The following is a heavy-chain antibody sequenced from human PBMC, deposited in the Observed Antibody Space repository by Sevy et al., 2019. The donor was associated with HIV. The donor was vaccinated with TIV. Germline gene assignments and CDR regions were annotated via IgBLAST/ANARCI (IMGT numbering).Heavy chain of an antibody. CDR2: MNPNSGNT. CDR1: GYTFTSYD. D-gene: IGHD3-22*01. Sequence: ASEKVSCKASGYTFTSYDINWVRQATGQGLEWMGWMNPNSGNTGFAQKFQGRVTMTRNTSISTAYMELSSLRSEDTAVYYCAITTGDSSGFDYWGQGTLVTVSS. V-gene: IGHV1-8*01. J-gene: IGHJ4*02. CDR3: AITTGDSSGFDY.